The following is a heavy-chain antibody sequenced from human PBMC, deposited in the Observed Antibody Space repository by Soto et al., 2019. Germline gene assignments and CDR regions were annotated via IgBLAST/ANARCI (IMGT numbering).Heavy chain of an antibody. CDR2: IYSGGST. D-gene: IGHD3-3*01. CDR3: ARDRSTIYAFDI. CDR1: GFTVSSNY. Sequence: EVQLVESGGGLVQPGGSLRLSCAASGFTVSSNYMSWVRQAPGKGLEWVSVIYSGGSTYYADSVKGRFTISRDNSKNTLCLQMNSLRAEDTAVYYCARDRSTIYAFDIWGQGTMVTVSS. V-gene: IGHV3-66*01. J-gene: IGHJ3*02.